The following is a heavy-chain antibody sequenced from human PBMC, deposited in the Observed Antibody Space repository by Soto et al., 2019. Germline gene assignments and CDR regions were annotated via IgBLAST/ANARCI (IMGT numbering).Heavy chain of an antibody. CDR2: INGGNGNT. CDR3: ARDLGGWPDY. CDR1: GNTFPNYA. V-gene: IGHV1-3*01. D-gene: IGHD2-15*01. Sequence: ASVKVSCKTSGNTFPNYALHWVRQAPGQRPEWMGWINGGNGNTKYSEHFQGRVTFTGDTSAGTAYMELSSLTSEDTAVYYCARDLGGWPDYWGQGTLVTVSS. J-gene: IGHJ4*02.